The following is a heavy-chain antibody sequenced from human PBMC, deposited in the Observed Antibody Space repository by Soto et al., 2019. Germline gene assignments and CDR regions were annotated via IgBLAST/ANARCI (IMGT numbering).Heavy chain of an antibody. Sequence: QVQLVESGGGVVQPGRSLSLSCAASGFTFSNYGMHWVRQAPGKGLEWVAVISYDGSNKYYADSVKGRFTISRDNSKNTLYLQMNSLRVEDTAVYYCAKGDCSGGSCYSSSGDWGQGTLVTVSS. CDR3: AKGDCSGGSCYSSSGD. V-gene: IGHV3-30*18. CDR2: ISYDGSNK. CDR1: GFTFSNYG. J-gene: IGHJ4*02. D-gene: IGHD2-15*01.